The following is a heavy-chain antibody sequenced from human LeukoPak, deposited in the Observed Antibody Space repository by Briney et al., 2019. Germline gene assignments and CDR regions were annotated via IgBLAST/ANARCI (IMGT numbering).Heavy chain of an antibody. CDR1: GFTFSTYV. Sequence: PGGSLRLSCAASGFTFSTYVIYWVRQAPGKGLEWVAVISYDGSNKYYADSVKGRFTISRDNSKNTLYLQMNSLRAEDTAVYYCAKDPGFNSYGYFFGYWGQGTLVTVSS. CDR2: ISYDGSNK. J-gene: IGHJ4*02. V-gene: IGHV3-30*04. D-gene: IGHD5-18*01. CDR3: AKDPGFNSYGYFFGY.